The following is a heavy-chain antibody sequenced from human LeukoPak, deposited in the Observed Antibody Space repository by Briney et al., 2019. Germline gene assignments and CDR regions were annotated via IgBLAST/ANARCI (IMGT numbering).Heavy chain of an antibody. J-gene: IGHJ5*02. Sequence: GGSLRLSCAPPRFTFSSYGMHWVRQAPGRGLEWVAVISYDGSNKYYADSVKGRFTISRDNSKNTLYLQMNSLRAEDTAVYYCAKDLGDYGVNWFDPWGQGTLVTVSS. CDR1: RFTFSSYG. CDR3: AKDLGDYGVNWFDP. D-gene: IGHD4-17*01. CDR2: ISYDGSNK. V-gene: IGHV3-30*18.